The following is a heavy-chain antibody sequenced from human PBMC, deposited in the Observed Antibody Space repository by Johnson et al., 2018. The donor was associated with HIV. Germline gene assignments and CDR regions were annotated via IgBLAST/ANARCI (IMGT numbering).Heavy chain of an antibody. V-gene: IGHV3-7*01. D-gene: IGHD2-15*01. CDR2: IKEDGSEK. J-gene: IGHJ3*02. CDR3: AIGGYIWSDDDAFDI. CDR1: GFTFSSYW. Sequence: MLLVESGGGVVQPGRSLRLSCAASGFTFSSYWMTWVRQSPGKGLAWVANIKEDGSEKHYLDSVKGRFTISRDNAKRSVYLEISSLRAEDKAVYYCAIGGYIWSDDDAFDIWCQGTMVTVSS.